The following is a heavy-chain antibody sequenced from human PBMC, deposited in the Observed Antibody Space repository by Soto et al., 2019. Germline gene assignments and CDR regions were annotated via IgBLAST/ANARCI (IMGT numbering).Heavy chain of an antibody. CDR2: IYYSGST. Sequence: PSETLSRTCTVSGGSISSYYWSWIRQPPGKGLEWIGYIYYSGSTNYNPSLKSRVTISVDTSKNQFSLKLSSVTAADTAVYYCARTYYDILTGYSAQYYFDYWGQGTLVTVSS. V-gene: IGHV4-59*08. CDR3: ARTYYDILTGYSAQYYFDY. D-gene: IGHD3-9*01. CDR1: GGSISSYY. J-gene: IGHJ4*02.